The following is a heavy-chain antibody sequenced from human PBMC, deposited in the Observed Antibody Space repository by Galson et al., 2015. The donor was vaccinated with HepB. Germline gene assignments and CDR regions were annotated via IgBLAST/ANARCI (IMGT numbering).Heavy chain of an antibody. CDR3: AKGSGSYWERLDY. Sequence: SLRLSCAASGFTFSSYAMSWVRQAPGKGLEWVSAISGSGGSTYYADSVKGRFTISRDNSKNTLYLQMNSLRAEDTAVYYCAKGSGSYWERLDYWGQGTLVTVSS. CDR1: GFTFSSYA. CDR2: ISGSGGST. D-gene: IGHD1-26*01. J-gene: IGHJ4*02. V-gene: IGHV3-23*01.